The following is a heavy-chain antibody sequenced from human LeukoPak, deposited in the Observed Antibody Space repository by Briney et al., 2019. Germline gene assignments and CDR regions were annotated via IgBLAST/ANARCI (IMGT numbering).Heavy chain of an antibody. CDR1: VGSFSGYY. CDR2: IIHSGST. J-gene: IGHJ4*01. Sequence: SETLSLTSAVYVGSFSGYYWSWIRAPPGRGVERIGDIIHSGSTKYNPSLKSRVTISLDKSKNQFSLKLNCVTAEDTAGYYCAGSGDPEYYFDYWGQGTLVTVSS. D-gene: IGHD2-21*01. V-gene: IGHV4-34*12. CDR3: AGSGDPEYYFDY.